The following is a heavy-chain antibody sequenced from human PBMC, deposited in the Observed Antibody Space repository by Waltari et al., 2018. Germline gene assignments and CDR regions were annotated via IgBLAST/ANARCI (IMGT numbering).Heavy chain of an antibody. CDR3: ARHSAYAGTGYYYGMDV. CDR2: IYYSGST. CDR1: GGSIRSNNYY. J-gene: IGHJ6*02. Sequence: QLQLQESGPGLVKPSETLSLTCAVSGGSIRSNNYYCDWIRQPPGKGLEWIGSIYYSGSTYYNPSLKSRVTISVDTSKNHFSLKLGSVTAADTSLYYCARHSAYAGTGYYYGMDVWGQGTTVTVSS. D-gene: IGHD6-13*01. V-gene: IGHV4-39*01.